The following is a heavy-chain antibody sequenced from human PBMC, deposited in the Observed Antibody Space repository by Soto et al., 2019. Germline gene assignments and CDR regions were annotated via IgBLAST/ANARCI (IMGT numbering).Heavy chain of an antibody. CDR1: GITLSTSW. D-gene: IGHD6-19*01. J-gene: IGHJ3*02. V-gene: IGHV3-7*02. CDR2: IRQDGTES. CDR3: ASRAKGGAGAFDT. Sequence: GGSLRLSCAASGITLSTSWMTWVRQAPGKGLEWVANIRQDGTESHYVDSVRGRFTISRDNAKNSLFLQMNSLTAEDTAVYYCASRAKGGAGAFDTWGQGTMVTVSS.